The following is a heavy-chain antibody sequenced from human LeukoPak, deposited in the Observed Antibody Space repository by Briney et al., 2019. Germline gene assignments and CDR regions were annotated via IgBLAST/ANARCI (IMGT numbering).Heavy chain of an antibody. V-gene: IGHV1-18*01. CDR2: ISAYNGNT. Sequence: ASVKVSCKASGYTFTSYGISWVRQAPGQGLEWMGWISAYNGNTNYAQKLQGRVTMTTDTSTSTAYMELRSLRSEDTAVYYCAREYYYDSSGYSGGGFDYWGQGTLVTVSS. CDR1: GYTFTSYG. J-gene: IGHJ4*02. D-gene: IGHD3-22*01. CDR3: AREYYYDSSGYSGGGFDY.